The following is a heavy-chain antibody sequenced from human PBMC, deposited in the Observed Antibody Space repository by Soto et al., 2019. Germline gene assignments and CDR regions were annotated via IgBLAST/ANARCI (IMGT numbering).Heavy chain of an antibody. D-gene: IGHD3-22*01. CDR3: ARGAPRTYYYDSSGSQLHYYYGMDV. V-gene: IGHV1-2*04. Sequence: ASVKVSCKASGYTFTGYYMHWVRQAPGQGLEWMGWINPNSGGTNYAQKFQGWVTMTRDTSISTAYMELSRLRSDDTAVYYCARGAPRTYYYDSSGSQLHYYYGMDVWGQGTTVTVSS. CDR1: GYTFTGYY. CDR2: INPNSGGT. J-gene: IGHJ6*02.